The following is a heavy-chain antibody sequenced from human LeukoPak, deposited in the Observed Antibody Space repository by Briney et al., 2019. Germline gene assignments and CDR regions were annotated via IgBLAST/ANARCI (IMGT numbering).Heavy chain of an antibody. D-gene: IGHD6-19*01. CDR3: ARAKWLVRDAFDI. V-gene: IGHV4-34*01. CDR2: INHSGST. J-gene: IGHJ3*02. CDR1: GGSFSGYY. Sequence: SETLSLTCAVYGGSFSGYYWSWTRQPPGKGLEWVGEINHSGSTNYNPSLKSRVTISVDTSKNQFSLKLSSVTAADTAVYYCARAKWLVRDAFDIWGQGTMVTVSS.